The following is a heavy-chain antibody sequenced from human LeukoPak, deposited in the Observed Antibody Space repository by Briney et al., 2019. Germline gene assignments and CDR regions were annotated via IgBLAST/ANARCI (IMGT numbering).Heavy chain of an antibody. CDR1: GFTFSSYE. J-gene: IGHJ4*02. CDR3: AREFHSSSFDY. CDR2: ISSSGSTI. V-gene: IGHV3-48*03. D-gene: IGHD6-13*01. Sequence: GGSLRLSCAASGFTFSSYEMNWVRQAPGKGLEWVSYISSSGSTIYYADSVKGRFTISRDNAKNSLYLQMNSLRAEDMAVYYCAREFHSSSFDYWGQGTLVTVSS.